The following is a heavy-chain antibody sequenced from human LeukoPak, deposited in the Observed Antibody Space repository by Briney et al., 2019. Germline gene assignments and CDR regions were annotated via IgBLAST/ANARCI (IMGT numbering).Heavy chain of an antibody. CDR1: GFTFSSYS. J-gene: IGHJ4*02. Sequence: GGSLRLSCAASGFTFSSYSMNWVRQGPGKGLEWVSYISSGSSTIYYAGSVKGRFTISRDNAKNSLYLQMNSLRAEDTAVYYCARDSGSGYYAPNYWGQGTLVTVSS. CDR2: ISSGSSTI. D-gene: IGHD3-22*01. CDR3: ARDSGSGYYAPNY. V-gene: IGHV3-48*04.